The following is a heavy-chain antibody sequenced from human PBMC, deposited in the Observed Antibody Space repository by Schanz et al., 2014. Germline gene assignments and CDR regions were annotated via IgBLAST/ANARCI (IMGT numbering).Heavy chain of an antibody. J-gene: IGHJ4*02. D-gene: IGHD3-10*01. V-gene: IGHV3-23*04. CDR3: ARIGGSVFDY. CDR2: ISGSGGST. Sequence: EVQLVASGGGLVQPGGSLRLSCAASGFTFSAYYMDWVRQAPGKGLEWVSAISGSGGSTYYADSVKGRFTISRDNSKNTLYLQMNSLRAEDTAIYYCARIGGSVFDYWAQGTLVIVSS. CDR1: GFTFSAYY.